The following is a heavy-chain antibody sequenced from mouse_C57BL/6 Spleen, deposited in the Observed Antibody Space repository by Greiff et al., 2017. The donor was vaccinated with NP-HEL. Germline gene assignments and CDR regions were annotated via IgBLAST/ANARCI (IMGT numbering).Heavy chain of an antibody. D-gene: IGHD1-1*01. CDR3: ARRDYYGSSSAWFAY. CDR2: IYPRSGNT. V-gene: IGHV1-81*01. CDR1: GYTFTSYG. Sequence: QVQLQQSGAELARPGASVKLSCKASGYTFTSYGLSWVKQRTGQGLEWIGEIYPRSGNTYYNEKLKGKATLTADKSASTAYMELRSLTSEDSAVYFCARRDYYGSSSAWFAYWGQGTLVTVSA. J-gene: IGHJ3*01.